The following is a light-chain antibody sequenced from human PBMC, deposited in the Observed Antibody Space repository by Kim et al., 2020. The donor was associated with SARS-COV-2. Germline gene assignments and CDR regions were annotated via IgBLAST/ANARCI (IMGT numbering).Light chain of an antibody. Sequence: SYELTQPPSVSVSPGQTASITCSGDKLGDKYACWYQQKPGQSPVLVINQDSKRPSGIPERFSGSNSGNTATLTISGTQSMDEADYYCQAWDSSTAPVFGGGTKVTVL. CDR3: QAWDSSTAPV. V-gene: IGLV3-1*01. CDR2: QDS. CDR1: KLGDKY. J-gene: IGLJ3*02.